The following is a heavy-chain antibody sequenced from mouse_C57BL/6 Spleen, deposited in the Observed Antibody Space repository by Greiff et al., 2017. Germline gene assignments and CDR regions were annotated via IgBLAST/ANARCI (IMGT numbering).Heavy chain of an antibody. CDR2: ISDGGSYT. J-gene: IGHJ3*01. CDR3: AREGNPWAY. Sequence: EVMLVESGGGLVKPGGSLKLSCAASGFTFSSYAMSWVRQTPEKRLEWVATISDGGSYTYYPDNVKGRFTISRDNAKNNLYLQMSHLKSEDTAMYYCAREGNPWAYWGQGTLVTVAA. V-gene: IGHV5-4*01. CDR1: GFTFSSYA.